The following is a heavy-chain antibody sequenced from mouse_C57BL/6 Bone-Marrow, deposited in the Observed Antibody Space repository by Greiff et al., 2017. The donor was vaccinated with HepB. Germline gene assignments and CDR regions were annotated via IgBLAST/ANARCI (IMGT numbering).Heavy chain of an antibody. CDR2: INPYNGGT. Sequence: VQLQQSGPVLVKPGASVKMSCKASGYTFTDYYMNWVKQSHGKSLEWIGVINPYNGGTSYNQKFKGKATLTVDKSSSTAYMELNSLTSEDSAVYYCARSSYYYGSGFAYWGQGTLVTVSA. CDR1: GYTFTDYY. V-gene: IGHV1-19*01. J-gene: IGHJ3*01. CDR3: ARSSYYYGSGFAY. D-gene: IGHD1-1*01.